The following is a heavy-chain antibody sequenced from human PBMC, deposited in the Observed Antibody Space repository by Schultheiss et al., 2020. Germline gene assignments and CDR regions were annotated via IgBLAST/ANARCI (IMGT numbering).Heavy chain of an antibody. Sequence: SETLSLTCTVSGGSISNYYWSWIRQPPGKGLEWMGYIYYSGSTEYNPSLKSRVTISVDRSQNQFSLKLSSVTAADTAVYYCARGGGSGYYYGHAFDYWGQGTLVTVSS. J-gene: IGHJ4*02. CDR1: GGSISNYY. CDR3: ARGGGSGYYYGHAFDY. D-gene: IGHD3-22*01. V-gene: IGHV4-59*12. CDR2: IYYSGST.